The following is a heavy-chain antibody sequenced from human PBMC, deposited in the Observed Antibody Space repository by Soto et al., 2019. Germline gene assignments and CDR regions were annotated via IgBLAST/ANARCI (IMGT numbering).Heavy chain of an antibody. Sequence: SETLSLTCTVSGGSISRGYYYWSCIRQPPGKGLEWIGYIYYSGSTYYNPSLKSRVTISVDTSKNQFSLKLSSVTAADTAVYYCASYRPLHYYYGMDVWGQGTTVTVSS. V-gene: IGHV4-30-4*01. CDR1: GGSISRGYYY. D-gene: IGHD6-6*01. J-gene: IGHJ6*02. CDR3: ASYRPLHYYYGMDV. CDR2: IYYSGST.